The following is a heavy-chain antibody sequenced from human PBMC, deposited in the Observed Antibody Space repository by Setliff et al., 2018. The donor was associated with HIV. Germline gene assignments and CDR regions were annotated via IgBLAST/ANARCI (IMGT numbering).Heavy chain of an antibody. J-gene: IGHJ3*02. CDR3: ARLYYYNSSGSSPPYAFDT. CDR1: GGSISSSSYY. CDR2: IYYSGST. Sequence: SKTLSLTCTVSGGSISSSSYYWGWIRQPPGKGLEWIGSIYYSGSTYYNPSLKSRVTMSVDTSKNQFSLKLSSVTAADTAVYYCARLYYYNSSGSSPPYAFDTWGQGTMVTVSS. V-gene: IGHV4-39*01. D-gene: IGHD3-22*01.